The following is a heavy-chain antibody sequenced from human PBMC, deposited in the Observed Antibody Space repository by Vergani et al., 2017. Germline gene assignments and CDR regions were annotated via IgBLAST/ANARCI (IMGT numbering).Heavy chain of an antibody. J-gene: IGHJ4*02. CDR1: GFTFSSYA. CDR3: ARDGAVYDMLTGYELILDY. V-gene: IGHV3-30-3*01. D-gene: IGHD3-9*01. Sequence: VQLVESGGGLVQPGGSLRLSCAASGFTFSSYAMHWVRQAPGKGLEWGAVISYDGSNKYYADSVKGRFTNSRDNSKNTLYLQMNSLRADDTAVYYCARDGAVYDMLTGYELILDYWGQGALVTVSS. CDR2: ISYDGSNK.